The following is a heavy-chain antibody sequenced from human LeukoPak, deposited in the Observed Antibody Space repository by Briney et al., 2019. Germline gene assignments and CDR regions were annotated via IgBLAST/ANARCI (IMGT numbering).Heavy chain of an antibody. Sequence: ASVKVSCKASGYTFTSYGISWVRQAPGQGLEWMGWMNPNSGNTGYAQKFQGRVTMTRNTSISTAYMELSSLRSEDTAVYYCARGRIAAAAYHYYGMDVWGQGTTVTVSS. CDR3: ARGRIAAAAYHYYGMDV. J-gene: IGHJ6*02. V-gene: IGHV1-8*02. D-gene: IGHD6-13*01. CDR1: GYTFTSYG. CDR2: MNPNSGNT.